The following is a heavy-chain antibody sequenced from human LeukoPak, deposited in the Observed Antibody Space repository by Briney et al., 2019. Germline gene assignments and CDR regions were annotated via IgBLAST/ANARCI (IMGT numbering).Heavy chain of an antibody. J-gene: IGHJ4*02. CDR3: AKDRPNYYGSNGHYYRRDGDY. CDR2: ITSSGDGT. Sequence: PGGSLRLSCAAPGFTFSIYAMSWVRQAPGKGLQWVSSITSSGDGTYYADSVKGRFTISRDNSENMLYLQMNSLRVEDTAVYFCAKDRPNYYGSNGHYYRRDGDYWGRGTLVTVSS. D-gene: IGHD3-22*01. V-gene: IGHV3-23*01. CDR1: GFTFSIYA.